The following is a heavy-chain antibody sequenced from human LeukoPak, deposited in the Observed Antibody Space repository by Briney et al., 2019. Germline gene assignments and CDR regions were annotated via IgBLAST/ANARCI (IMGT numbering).Heavy chain of an antibody. CDR1: GGSFSNYY. V-gene: IGHV4-34*01. CDR3: ARRWNYGRNYYIDV. CDR2: INDSGRT. D-gene: IGHD1-7*01. J-gene: IGHJ6*03. Sequence: SETLSLTCAVYGGSFSNYYWSGIRQPPGKGLEGIGEINDSGRTNYNPSLMSRVTVSVDTSKNQFSLRLTSVTATDTAVYYCARRWNYGRNYYIDVWGNGATVSVSS.